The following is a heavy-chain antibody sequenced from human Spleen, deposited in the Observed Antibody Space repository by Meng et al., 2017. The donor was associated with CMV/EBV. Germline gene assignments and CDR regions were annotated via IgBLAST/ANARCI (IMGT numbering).Heavy chain of an antibody. Sequence: ASVQVSCKVSGYTLTESSIHWVRQAPGKGLEWMGGSDPEDGETIYAHQFQGRVTMTEDTSTDTAYMEVRSLSSGDTAIYYCAAIPASIDWFDPWGQGTLVTVSS. CDR2: SDPEDGET. CDR3: AAIPASIDWFDP. J-gene: IGHJ5*02. V-gene: IGHV1-24*01. D-gene: IGHD2-2*02. CDR1: GYTLTESS.